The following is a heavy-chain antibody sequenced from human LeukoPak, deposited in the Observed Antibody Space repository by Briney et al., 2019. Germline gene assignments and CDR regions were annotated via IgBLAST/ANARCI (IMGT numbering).Heavy chain of an antibody. Sequence: GGSLRLSCAASGFSFSDYWMSWVRQAPGKGLEWVASIKTDGSAKYYVDSAKGRFTISRDNAKNSLYLQMNNLRAEDAAVYYCARDPESQKGRDGLDYWGQGTLATVSS. CDR1: GFSFSDYW. CDR3: ARDPESQKGRDGLDY. D-gene: IGHD1-14*01. J-gene: IGHJ4*02. CDR2: IKTDGSAK. V-gene: IGHV3-7*01.